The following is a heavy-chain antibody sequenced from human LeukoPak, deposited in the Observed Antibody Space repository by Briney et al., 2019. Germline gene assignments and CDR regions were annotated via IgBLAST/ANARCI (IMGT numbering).Heavy chain of an antibody. D-gene: IGHD2-8*01. J-gene: IGHJ5*02. CDR3: ARGVFNCTNGVCYTKLDP. Sequence: ASVKVSCKASGYTFTDYYIHWVRQAPGQGLEWMGWINPNSGGTNSAQKFQGRVTMTRDTSISTAYMELSRLRSDDTAVYYCARGVFNCTNGVCYTKLDPWGQGTLVTVSS. CDR1: GYTFTDYY. CDR2: INPNSGGT. V-gene: IGHV1-2*02.